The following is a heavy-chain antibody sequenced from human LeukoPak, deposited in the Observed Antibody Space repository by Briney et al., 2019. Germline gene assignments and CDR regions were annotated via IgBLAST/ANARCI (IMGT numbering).Heavy chain of an antibody. V-gene: IGHV3-21*01. J-gene: IGHJ4*02. CDR2: IGTDGSYI. CDR3: AAVAGSTPHDY. D-gene: IGHD6-19*01. CDR1: GFTFSSHN. Sequence: GGSLRLSCAASGFTFSSHNMNWVRQAPMKGLEWVSSIGTDGSYIYYADSVQGRFTISRDNAKNSLYLQMNSLTAEDTAVYYCAAVAGSTPHDYWGQGTLVTVSS.